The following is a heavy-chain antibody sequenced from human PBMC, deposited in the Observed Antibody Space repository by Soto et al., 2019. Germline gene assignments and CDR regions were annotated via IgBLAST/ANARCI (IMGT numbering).Heavy chain of an antibody. CDR2: IYYSGST. Sequence: SETLSLTCTVSGGSISSGGYYWSWIRQHPGKGLEWIGYIYYSGSTYYNPSLKSRVTISVDTSKNQFSLKLSSVTAADTAVYYCASSLTYYDFWSGTNWFDPWGQGTLVTVSS. V-gene: IGHV4-31*03. CDR3: ASSLTYYDFWSGTNWFDP. D-gene: IGHD3-3*01. CDR1: GGSISSGGYY. J-gene: IGHJ5*02.